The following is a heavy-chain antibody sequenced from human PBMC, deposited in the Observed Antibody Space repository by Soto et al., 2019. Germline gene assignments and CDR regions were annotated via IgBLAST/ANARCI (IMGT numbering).Heavy chain of an antibody. V-gene: IGHV3-30*18. J-gene: IGHJ6*02. Sequence: GESLKISCAASGFTFSSYGMHWVRQAPGKGLEWVAVISYDGSNKYYADSVKGRFTISRDNSKNTLYLQMNRLRAEDTAVYYCAKDSMPDIVVVPAAIPGYYYGMDVWGQGTTVTVSS. CDR3: AKDSMPDIVVVPAAIPGYYYGMDV. CDR1: GFTFSSYG. CDR2: ISYDGSNK. D-gene: IGHD2-2*02.